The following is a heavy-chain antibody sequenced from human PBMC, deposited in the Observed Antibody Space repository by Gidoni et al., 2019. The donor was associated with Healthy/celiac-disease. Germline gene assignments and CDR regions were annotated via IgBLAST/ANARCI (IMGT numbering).Heavy chain of an antibody. CDR2: ISYDGSNK. CDR3: ARAIKWELLSYFDY. D-gene: IGHD1-26*01. J-gene: IGHJ4*02. Sequence: QVQLVASGGGVVQPGSSLRLSCAASGFTFSSYAMHWVRQAPGKGLEWVAVISYDGSNKYYADSVKGRFTISRDNSKNTLYLQMNSLRAEDTAVYYCARAIKWELLSYFDYWGQGTLVTVSS. CDR1: GFTFSSYA. V-gene: IGHV3-30-3*01.